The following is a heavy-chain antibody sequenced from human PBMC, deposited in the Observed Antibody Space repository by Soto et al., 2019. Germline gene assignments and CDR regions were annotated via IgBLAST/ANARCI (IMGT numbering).Heavy chain of an antibody. CDR1: GFTFSSYD. J-gene: IGHJ3*02. D-gene: IGHD6-25*01. CDR3: ARSAACNAFDI. CDR2: IGTAGDT. Sequence: EVQLVEYGGGLVQPGGSLRLSCAASGFTFSSYDMHWVRQATGKGLEWVSAIGTAGDTYYPGSVKGRFTISRENAKNSLYLQMNSLRAGDPAVYDCARSAACNAFDIWGQGTMVTVSS. V-gene: IGHV3-13*01.